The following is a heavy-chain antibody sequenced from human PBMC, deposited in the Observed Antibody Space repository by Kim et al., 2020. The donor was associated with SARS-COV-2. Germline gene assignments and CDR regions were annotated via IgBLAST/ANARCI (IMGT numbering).Heavy chain of an antibody. V-gene: IGHV3-23*01. D-gene: IGHD2-2*01. Sequence: EKGRFTIARDNSKNTLYRQMNSLRAEDTDVYYCAKSRGSAVYYYYYGMDVWGQGTTVTVSS. CDR3: AKSRGSAVYYYYYGMDV. J-gene: IGHJ6*02.